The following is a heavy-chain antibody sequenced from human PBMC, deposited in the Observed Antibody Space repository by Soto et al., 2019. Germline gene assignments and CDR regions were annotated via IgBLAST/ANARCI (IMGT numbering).Heavy chain of an antibody. Sequence: QVQLVESGGGVVQPGRSLRLSCAASGFTFSSYGMHWVRQAPGKGLEWVAVISYDGSNKYYADSVKGRFTISRDNSKNTLYLQMNSLRAEDTAVYYCAKGIVSLCFGDPNHDAFDICGQGTMVTVSS. V-gene: IGHV3-30*18. D-gene: IGHD3-10*01. CDR3: AKGIVSLCFGDPNHDAFDI. J-gene: IGHJ3*02. CDR2: ISYDGSNK. CDR1: GFTFSSYG.